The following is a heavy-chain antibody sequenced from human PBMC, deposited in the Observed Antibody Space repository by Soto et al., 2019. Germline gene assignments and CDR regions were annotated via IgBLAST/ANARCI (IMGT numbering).Heavy chain of an antibody. CDR2: ISYDGSNK. CDR3: AKGIDMTSP. Sequence: QVQLVESGGGVVQPGRSLRLSCAASGFTFSSYGMHWVRQAPGKGLEWVAVISYDGSNKYYADSVKGRFTISRDNSKNTLYLQMNSRRAEDTAVYYCAKGIDMTSPWGQGTLVTVSS. J-gene: IGHJ5*02. CDR1: GFTFSSYG. D-gene: IGHD2-21*02. V-gene: IGHV3-30*18.